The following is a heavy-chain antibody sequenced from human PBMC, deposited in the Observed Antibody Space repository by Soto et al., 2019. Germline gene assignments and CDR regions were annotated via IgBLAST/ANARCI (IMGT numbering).Heavy chain of an antibody. CDR1: GYSFVTSS. CDR3: ARQGSGKGMDV. Sequence: GESLKISCKASGYSFVTSSIAWARQKPGKGLESMGFIYPGDSDTRYSPSFQGQVTISADKSISTVYLQWNSLKASDTAMYYCARQGSGKGMDVWGQGTTVTVSS. J-gene: IGHJ6*02. CDR2: IYPGDSDT. V-gene: IGHV5-51*01.